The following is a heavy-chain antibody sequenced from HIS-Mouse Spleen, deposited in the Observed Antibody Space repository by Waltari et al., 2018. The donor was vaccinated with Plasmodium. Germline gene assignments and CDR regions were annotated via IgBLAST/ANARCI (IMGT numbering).Heavy chain of an antibody. CDR3: ARVLGYKAAAGTFVEYFQH. CDR2: SNPNGGGT. CDR1: GYTFTGYY. D-gene: IGHD6-13*01. V-gene: IGHV1-2*02. Sequence: QVQLVQSGAEVKKPGASVKVSCKASGYTFTGYYMHWVRQAPGQGLEWMGWSNPNGGGTNNAQNCQGRVTMTRDTSISTAYMELSRLRSDDTAVYYCARVLGYKAAAGTFVEYFQHWGQGTLVTVSS. J-gene: IGHJ1*01.